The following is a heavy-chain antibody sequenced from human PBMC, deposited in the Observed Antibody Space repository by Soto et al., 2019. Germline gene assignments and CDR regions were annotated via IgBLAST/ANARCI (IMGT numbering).Heavy chain of an antibody. CDR2: INQDGSGK. Sequence: EVQLAESGGGLVQPGGSLRLTCTASGFTFSGYWMNWVRQAPGKGLEWVANINQDGSGKYYVDSVKGRFTISRDNPKNSMFLEINSLRVEDTAVYYCASLRVQLWGQGTLVTVSS. J-gene: IGHJ1*01. CDR1: GFTFSGYW. CDR3: ASLRVQL. V-gene: IGHV3-7*01.